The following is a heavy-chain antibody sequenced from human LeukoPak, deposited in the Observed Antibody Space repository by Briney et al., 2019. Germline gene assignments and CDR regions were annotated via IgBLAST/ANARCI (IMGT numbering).Heavy chain of an antibody. D-gene: IGHD2-15*01. CDR2: IYHSGST. CDR1: GYSISSAYY. CDR3: ARDPQALAPRYCSGGSCHSYFDY. V-gene: IGHV4-38-2*02. J-gene: IGHJ4*02. Sequence: SETLSLTCTVSGYSISSAYYWGWIRQPPGKGLERIGSIYHSGSTYYNPSLKSRVTISVDTSKNQFSLKVNSVTAADTAVYYCARDPQALAPRYCSGGSCHSYFDYWGQGTLVTVSS.